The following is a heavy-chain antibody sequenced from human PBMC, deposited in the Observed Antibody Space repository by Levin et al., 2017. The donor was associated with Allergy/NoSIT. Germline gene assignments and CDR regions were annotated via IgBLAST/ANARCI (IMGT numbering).Heavy chain of an antibody. V-gene: IGHV4-4*02. CDR1: GGSISSSNW. Sequence: SETLSLTCAVSGGSISSSNWWSWVRQPPGKGLEWIGEIYHSGSTNYNPSLKSRVTISVDKSKNQFSLKLSSVTAADTAVYYCARDLHDSSGSGFDYWGQGTLVTVSS. J-gene: IGHJ4*02. D-gene: IGHD3-22*01. CDR3: ARDLHDSSGSGFDY. CDR2: IYHSGST.